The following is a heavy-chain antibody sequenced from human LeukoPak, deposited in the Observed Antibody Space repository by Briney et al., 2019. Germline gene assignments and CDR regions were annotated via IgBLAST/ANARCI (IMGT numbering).Heavy chain of an antibody. D-gene: IGHD3-9*01. CDR3: VRLGENGLLTGYFYP. CDR1: GYTFTSYA. J-gene: IGHJ5*02. Sequence: GASVKVSCKASGYTFTSYAISWVRQAPGQGLEWMGGIIPIFGTANYAQKFQGRVTITADESTSTAYVELSSLRSDDTAVYYCVRLGENGLLTGYFYPWGQGTLVTVSS. CDR2: IIPIFGTA. V-gene: IGHV1-69*13.